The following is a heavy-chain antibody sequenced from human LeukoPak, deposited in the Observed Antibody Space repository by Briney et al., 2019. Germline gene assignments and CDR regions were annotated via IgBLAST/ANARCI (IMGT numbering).Heavy chain of an antibody. CDR2: INHSGST. Sequence: PSETLSLTCAVYGGSFSGYYWSWISQPPGKGLEWIGEINHSGSTNYNPSLKSRVTISVDTSKNQFSLKLSSVTAADTAVYYCARGPLLRRFDYWGQGTLVTVSS. V-gene: IGHV4-34*01. CDR1: GGSFSGYY. CDR3: ARGPLLRRFDY. J-gene: IGHJ4*02.